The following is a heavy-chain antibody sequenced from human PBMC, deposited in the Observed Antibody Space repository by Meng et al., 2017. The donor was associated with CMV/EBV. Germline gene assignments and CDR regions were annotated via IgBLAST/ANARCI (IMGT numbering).Heavy chain of an antibody. CDR1: GGSISSGDYY. CDR3: ARTSARGTFDY. J-gene: IGHJ4*02. CDR2: IYYSGST. V-gene: IGHV4-61*08. Sequence: SETLSLTCTVSGGSISSGDYYWSWIRQPPGKGLEWIGYIYYSGSTNYNPSLKSRVTISVDTSKNQFSLKLSSVTAADTAVYYCARTSARGTFDYWGQGTLVTVSS.